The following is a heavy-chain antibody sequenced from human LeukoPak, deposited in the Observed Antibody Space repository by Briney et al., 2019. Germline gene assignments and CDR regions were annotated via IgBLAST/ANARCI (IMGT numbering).Heavy chain of an antibody. CDR1: GFSFSSYS. Sequence: GGSLRLSCAASGFSFSSYSMNWVRQAPGKGLEWVSYISSSGSNIYYADSVKGRFTISRDKAKNSLYLQMNSLRDEDTAVYYCATMIRGENWGQGTLVSVSS. J-gene: IGHJ4*02. D-gene: IGHD3-10*01. V-gene: IGHV3-48*02. CDR2: ISSSGSNI. CDR3: ATMIRGEN.